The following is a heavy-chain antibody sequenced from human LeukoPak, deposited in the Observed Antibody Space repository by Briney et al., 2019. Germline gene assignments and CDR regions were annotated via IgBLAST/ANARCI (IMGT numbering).Heavy chain of an antibody. Sequence: PGGSLRLSCAASGFTFSSYSMSWVRQAPGKGLEWVSAISGSGGSTYYADSVKGRFTISRDNSKNTLYLQMNSLRAEDTAVYYCAKYHYDFWSGYSGNYFDYWGQGTLVTVSS. CDR3: AKYHYDFWSGYSGNYFDY. D-gene: IGHD3-3*01. CDR1: GFTFSSYS. CDR2: ISGSGGST. J-gene: IGHJ4*02. V-gene: IGHV3-23*01.